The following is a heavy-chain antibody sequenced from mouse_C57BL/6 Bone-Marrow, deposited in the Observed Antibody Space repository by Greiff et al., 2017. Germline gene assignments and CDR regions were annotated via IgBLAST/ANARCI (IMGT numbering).Heavy chain of an antibody. J-gene: IGHJ3*01. CDR2: ISDGGSYT. CDR1: GFTFSSYA. V-gene: IGHV5-4*01. CDR3: ARDGAGFFAY. D-gene: IGHD1-1*02. Sequence: EVKLVESGGGLVKPGGSLKLSCAASGFTFSSYAMSWVRQTPEKRLEWVATISDGGSYTYYPDNVKGRFTISRDNAKNNLYLQMSHLKSEDTAMYYCARDGAGFFAYWGQGTLVTVSA.